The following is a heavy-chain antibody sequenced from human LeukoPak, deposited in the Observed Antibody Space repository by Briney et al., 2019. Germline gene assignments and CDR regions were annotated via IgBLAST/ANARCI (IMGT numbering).Heavy chain of an antibody. J-gene: IGHJ2*01. D-gene: IGHD2-21*02. CDR2: IYYSGST. V-gene: IGHV4-59*08. Sequence: SETLSLTCTVSGGSISSYYWSWIRQPPGKGLEWIGYIYYSGSTNYNPSLKSRVTISVDTSKNQFSLKLSSVTAADTAVYYCARHKGYCGGDCYPSGGDWYFDLWGRGTLVTVSS. CDR3: ARHKGYCGGDCYPSGGDWYFDL. CDR1: GGSISSYY.